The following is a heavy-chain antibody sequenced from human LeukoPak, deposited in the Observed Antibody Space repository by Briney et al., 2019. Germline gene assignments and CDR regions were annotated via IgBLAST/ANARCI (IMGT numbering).Heavy chain of an antibody. V-gene: IGHV4-59*01. CDR3: ARVNTDDGWDYFDY. CDR2: FYYSGST. Sequence: PSETLPLTCTVSGGSISNYYWSWIRQPPGKGLEWIGYFYYSGSTNYNPSLKSRVTISVDTSKNQFSLKLSSVTAADTAVYYCARVNTDDGWDYFDYWGQGTLVTVSS. J-gene: IGHJ4*02. CDR1: GGSISNYY. D-gene: IGHD5-18*01.